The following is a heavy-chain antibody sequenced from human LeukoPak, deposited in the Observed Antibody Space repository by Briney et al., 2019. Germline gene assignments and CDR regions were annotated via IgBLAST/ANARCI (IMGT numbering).Heavy chain of an antibody. CDR1: GYSISSGYY. V-gene: IGHV4-38-2*02. Sequence: SETLSLTCTVSGYSISSGYYWGWIRQPPGKRLEWIGSIYHSGSTYYNPSLKSRVTISVDTSKNQFSLKLSSVTAADTAVYYCTRKRPTIFGVVTWFDPWGQGTLVTVSS. J-gene: IGHJ5*02. D-gene: IGHD3-3*01. CDR3: TRKRPTIFGVVTWFDP. CDR2: IYHSGST.